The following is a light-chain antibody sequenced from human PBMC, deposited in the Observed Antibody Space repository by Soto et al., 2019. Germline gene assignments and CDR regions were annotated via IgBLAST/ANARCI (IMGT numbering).Light chain of an antibody. CDR1: QSISSN. V-gene: IGKV3-15*01. CDR2: GAS. J-gene: IGKJ3*01. CDR3: QQYNTWPPDT. Sequence: EIVMTQSPATLSVSPGERATLSCRASQSISSNLAWYQQKPGQAPRLLIYGASTRATGIPARFSGSGSGTDFPLTISSLQSEDFAVYYCQQYNTWPPDTFGPGTKVDIK.